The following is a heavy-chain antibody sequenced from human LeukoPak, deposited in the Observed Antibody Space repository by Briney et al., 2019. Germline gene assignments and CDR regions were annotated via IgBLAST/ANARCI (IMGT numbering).Heavy chain of an antibody. CDR2: VYYTGST. D-gene: IGHD3-10*01. CDR1: GASISNYY. V-gene: IGHV4-59*01. Sequence: SETLSLTCTVSGASISNYYWTWMRQAPGKGLEWIGYVYYTGSTNYNPSLKSRVTISLDTSKNQFFLKLSAVTAADTAVYYCARTSRHFYNSGGNSIPWPDGMDVRGQGTTVTVSS. J-gene: IGHJ6*02. CDR3: ARTSRHFYNSGGNSIPWPDGMDV.